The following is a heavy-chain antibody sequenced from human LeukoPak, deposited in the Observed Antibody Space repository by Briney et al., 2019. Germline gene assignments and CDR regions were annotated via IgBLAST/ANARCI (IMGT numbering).Heavy chain of an antibody. CDR1: GFTFSSYS. J-gene: IGHJ6*03. CDR2: ISSSSSYI. D-gene: IGHD3-22*01. V-gene: IGHV3-21*01. CDR3: AKGMYSSDGGFYYYYYYMDV. Sequence: GGSLRLSCAASGFTFSSYSMNWVRQAPGKGLEWVSSISSSSSYIYYADSVKGRFTVSRDNSKNTLYLQMNSLRAEDTAVYYCAKGMYSSDGGFYYYYYYMDVWGKGTTVTVSS.